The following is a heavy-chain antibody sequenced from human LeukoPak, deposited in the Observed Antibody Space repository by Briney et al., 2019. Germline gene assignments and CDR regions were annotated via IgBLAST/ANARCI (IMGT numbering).Heavy chain of an antibody. D-gene: IGHD1-7*01. CDR1: GFTFSSYW. V-gene: IGHV3-7*01. J-gene: IGHJ4*02. CDR3: ARVGITGTTVPPDFDY. Sequence: PGGSLRLSCAASGFTFSSYWMSWVRQAPGKGLEWVANIKQDGSEKYYVDSVKGRFTISRDNAKNSLYLQMNSLRAEDTAVYYCARVGITGTTVPPDFDYWGQGTLVTVSS. CDR2: IKQDGSEK.